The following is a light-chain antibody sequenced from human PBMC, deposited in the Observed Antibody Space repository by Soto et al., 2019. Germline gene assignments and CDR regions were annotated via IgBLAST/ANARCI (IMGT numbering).Light chain of an antibody. Sequence: EIVLTQSPGTLSLSPGERPTLSCRASQSVSNNFLAWFQQKPGQAPRLLIYGASTRATGISDRFSGSGSGTAFPLTISRLEPEDFAVYYCHQYGSSPITFGQGTRLEIK. J-gene: IGKJ5*01. CDR3: HQYGSSPIT. CDR2: GAS. CDR1: QSVSNNF. V-gene: IGKV3-20*01.